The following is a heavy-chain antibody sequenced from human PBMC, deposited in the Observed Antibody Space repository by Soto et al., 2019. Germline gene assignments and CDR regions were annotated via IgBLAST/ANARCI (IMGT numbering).Heavy chain of an antibody. D-gene: IGHD6-13*01. Sequence: EVQLLESGGGLVQPGGSLRLSCAASGFTFSSYAMSWVRQAPGKGLEWVSAISGSGGSTYYADSVKGRFTISRDNSKNPLYLQMNSLRAEDTAVYYCAKDFAVSEWAAAGYYYGMDVWGQGTTVTVSS. CDR2: ISGSGGST. V-gene: IGHV3-23*01. J-gene: IGHJ6*02. CDR1: GFTFSSYA. CDR3: AKDFAVSEWAAAGYYYGMDV.